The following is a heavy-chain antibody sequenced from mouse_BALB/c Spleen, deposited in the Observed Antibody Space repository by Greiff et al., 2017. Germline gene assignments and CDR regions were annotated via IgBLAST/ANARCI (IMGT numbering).Heavy chain of an antibody. CDR1: GYAFSSSW. J-gene: IGHJ1*01. CDR3: ARTGITTDWYFDV. CDR2: IYPGDGDT. D-gene: IGHD1-1*01. Sequence: VQLQQSGPELVKPGASVKISCKASGYAFSSSWMNWVKQRPGQGLEWIGRIYPGDGDTNYNGKFKGKATLTADKSSSTAYMQLSSLTSVDSAVYFCARTGITTDWYFDVWGAGTTVTVSS. V-gene: IGHV1-82*01.